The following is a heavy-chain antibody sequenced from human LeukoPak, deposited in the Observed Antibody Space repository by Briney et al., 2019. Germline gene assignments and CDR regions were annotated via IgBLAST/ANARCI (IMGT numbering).Heavy chain of an antibody. V-gene: IGHV3-9*01. D-gene: IGHD5-18*01. J-gene: IGHJ3*02. CDR2: IDWNSGSV. CDR1: GFTFDDYA. CDR3: AKDRAYRDLDSLDI. Sequence: YPGGSLRLSCAASGFTFDDYAMHWVRQVPGKGLEWVSGIDWNSGSVGYADSVKGRFTISRDNAKNSLYLQMNSLRAEDTALYYCAKDRAYRDLDSLDIWGQGTMVTVSS.